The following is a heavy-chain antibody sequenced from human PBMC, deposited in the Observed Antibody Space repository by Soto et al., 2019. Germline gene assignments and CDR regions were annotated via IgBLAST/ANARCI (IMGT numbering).Heavy chain of an antibody. D-gene: IGHD1-1*01. J-gene: IGHJ3*02. Sequence: GASVKVSCKASGFTFTSYAFSWVRQAPGQGLECMGWISADNGDTNYAQKFQDRVTMTTDPSTSTAYVELTSLRSDDTAIYYCAPFRLPYWNSFDIWGQGTMVTVSS. CDR2: ISADNGDT. CDR1: GFTFTSYA. CDR3: APFRLPYWNSFDI. V-gene: IGHV1-18*01.